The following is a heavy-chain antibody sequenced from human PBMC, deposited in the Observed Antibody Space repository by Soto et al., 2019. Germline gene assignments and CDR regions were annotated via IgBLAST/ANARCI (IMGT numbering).Heavy chain of an antibody. CDR2: ISSSSSYI. Sequence: GGSLRLSCAASGFTFSSYSMNWVRQAPGKGLEWVSSISSSSSYIYYADSVKGRFTISRDNAKNSLYLQMNSLSAEDTAVYYCARDLGIANWGFDYWGQGTLVTVSS. D-gene: IGHD7-27*01. CDR1: GFTFSSYS. J-gene: IGHJ4*02. CDR3: ARDLGIANWGFDY. V-gene: IGHV3-21*01.